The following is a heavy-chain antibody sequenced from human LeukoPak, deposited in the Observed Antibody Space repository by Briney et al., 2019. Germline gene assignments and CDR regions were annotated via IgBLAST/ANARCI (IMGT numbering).Heavy chain of an antibody. CDR1: GFTVSNNY. J-gene: IGHJ6*04. Sequence: GGSLRLSCAASGFTVSNNYMSWVRQAPGKGLEWVAVIYSGGSTYYADSVKGRFTISRDNSKNTLYLQMNSLRAEDTAVYYCARLLRTFNHWDVWGKGTTVTVSP. CDR3: ARLLRTFNHWDV. D-gene: IGHD1-14*01. V-gene: IGHV3-66*02. CDR2: IYSGGST.